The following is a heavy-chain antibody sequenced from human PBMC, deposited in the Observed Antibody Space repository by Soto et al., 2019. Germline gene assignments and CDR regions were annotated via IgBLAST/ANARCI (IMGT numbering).Heavy chain of an antibody. CDR3: ATPAYDY. V-gene: IGHV3-23*01. CDR1: GFIFSTSGSAFSRYA. CDR2: ISGSGVRT. Sequence: PGGSLRLSCAASGFIFSTSGSAFSRYAMTWVRQTPGKALEWVSSISGSGVRTYYSDSVRGRFTISRDNSKDRLYLEMNSVRAEDTAVYYCATPAYDYWGQGTLVTV. J-gene: IGHJ4*02. D-gene: IGHD3-16*01.